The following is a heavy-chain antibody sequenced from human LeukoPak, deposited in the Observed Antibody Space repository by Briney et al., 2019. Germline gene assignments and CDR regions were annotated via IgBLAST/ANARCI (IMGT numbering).Heavy chain of an antibody. CDR1: GGSIYTSSYY. Sequence: SETLSLTCTVSGGSIYTSSYYWAWIRQPPGKGLEWIGTIYYSGSTYYNPSLKSRVTISVDTSKNQFSLKLSSVTAADTAVYYCARESLANSGWFPGAFDIWGQGTMVTVSS. V-gene: IGHV4-39*07. CDR2: IYYSGST. J-gene: IGHJ3*02. D-gene: IGHD6-19*01. CDR3: ARESLANSGWFPGAFDI.